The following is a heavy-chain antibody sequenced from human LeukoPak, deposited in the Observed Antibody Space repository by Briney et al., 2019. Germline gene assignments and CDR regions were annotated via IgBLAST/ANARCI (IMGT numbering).Heavy chain of an antibody. J-gene: IGHJ4*02. Sequence: GASVKVSCKASGYTFSSYGISWVRQAPGQGLEWMGWISAYNGNTNYAQKFQGRVTMTTDTSTTTAYMELRSLRSDDTAVYYCARVRGYYDSSGPRDYWGQGTLVTVSS. V-gene: IGHV1-18*01. CDR3: ARVRGYYDSSGPRDY. CDR1: GYTFSSYG. CDR2: ISAYNGNT. D-gene: IGHD3-22*01.